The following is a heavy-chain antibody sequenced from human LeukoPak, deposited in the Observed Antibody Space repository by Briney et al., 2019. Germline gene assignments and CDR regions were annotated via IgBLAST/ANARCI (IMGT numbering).Heavy chain of an antibody. Sequence: PGGSLRLSCAASGFTFSDTWMHWVRQAPGKGLVWVSRIRSDGSDTRYAESVKGRFTISRDNSKNTLYLQMNSLRAEDTAVYYCARSKVITYYFDYWGQGTLVTVSS. J-gene: IGHJ4*02. CDR2: IRSDGSDT. V-gene: IGHV3-74*01. CDR3: ARSKVITYYFDY. CDR1: GFTFSDTW. D-gene: IGHD3-22*01.